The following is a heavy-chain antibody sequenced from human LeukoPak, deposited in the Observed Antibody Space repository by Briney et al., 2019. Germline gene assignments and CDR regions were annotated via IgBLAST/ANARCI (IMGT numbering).Heavy chain of an antibody. D-gene: IGHD6-13*01. V-gene: IGHV1-2*02. J-gene: IGHJ4*02. CDR1: GYTFTGYY. Sequence: ASVKVSCKASGYTFTGYYMHWVRQAPGQGLEWIGWINPNSGGTNYAQKFQGRVTMTRDTSISTAYMELSRLRSDDTAVYYCARGAGVAAAGAYYFDYWGQGTLVTVSS. CDR3: ARGAGVAAAGAYYFDY. CDR2: INPNSGGT.